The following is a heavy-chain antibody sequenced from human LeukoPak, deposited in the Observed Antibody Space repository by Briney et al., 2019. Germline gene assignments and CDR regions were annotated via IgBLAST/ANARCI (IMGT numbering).Heavy chain of an antibody. V-gene: IGHV5-51*01. CDR2: IYPGDSDT. J-gene: IGHJ4*02. Sequence: WIRQPPGKGLEWMGIIYPGDSDTRYSPSFQGQVTISADKSISTAYLQWSSLKASDTAMYYCARGGQQLVNDLINYWGQGTLVTVSS. CDR3: ARGGQQLVNDLINY. D-gene: IGHD6-13*01.